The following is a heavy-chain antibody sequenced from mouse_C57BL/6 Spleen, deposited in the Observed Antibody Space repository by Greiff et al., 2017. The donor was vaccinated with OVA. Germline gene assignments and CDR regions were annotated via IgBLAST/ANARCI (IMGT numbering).Heavy chain of an antibody. D-gene: IGHD1-1*01. CDR3: ARAITTDYYAMDY. CDR1: GFTFSSYA. CDR2: ISDGGSYT. Sequence: EVQLVESGGGLVKPGGSLKLSCAASGFTFSSYAMSWVRQTPEKRLEWVATISDGGSYTYYPDNVKGRFTISRDNAKNNLYLQMSHLKSEDTAMYYCARAITTDYYAMDYWGQGTSVTVSS. J-gene: IGHJ4*01. V-gene: IGHV5-4*01.